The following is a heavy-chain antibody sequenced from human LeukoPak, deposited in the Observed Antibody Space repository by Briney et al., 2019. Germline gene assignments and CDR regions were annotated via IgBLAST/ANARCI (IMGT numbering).Heavy chain of an antibody. V-gene: IGHV4-59*01. CDR3: ARDGYCSGGSCYYYYGMDV. Sequence: GSLRLSCAASGFTFSSYLMNWVRQAPGKGLEWIGYIYYSGSTNYNPSLKSRVTISVDTSKNQFSLKLSSVTAADTAVYYCARDGYCSGGSCYYYYGMDVWGQGTTVTVSS. CDR1: GFTFSSYL. CDR2: IYYSGST. J-gene: IGHJ6*02. D-gene: IGHD2-15*01.